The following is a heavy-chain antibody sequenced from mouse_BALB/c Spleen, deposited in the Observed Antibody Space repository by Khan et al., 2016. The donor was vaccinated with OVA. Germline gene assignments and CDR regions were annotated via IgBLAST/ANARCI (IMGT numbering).Heavy chain of an antibody. CDR2: IWGGGGT. CDR3: ARAYYRYDGYYAMDY. Sequence: QIQLVQSGPGLVAPSQSLSITCTVSGFSLPRYNIHWVRQPPGKGLEWLGMIWGGGGTDYNSTLKSRLSISKDNSKSQVFLKMNSLQTDDTAMYYGARAYYRYDGYYAMDYWGQGTSVTVSS. V-gene: IGHV2-6-4*01. D-gene: IGHD2-14*01. CDR1: GFSLPRYN. J-gene: IGHJ4*01.